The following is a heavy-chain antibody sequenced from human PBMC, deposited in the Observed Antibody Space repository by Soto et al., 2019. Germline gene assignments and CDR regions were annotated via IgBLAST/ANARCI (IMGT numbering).Heavy chain of an antibody. D-gene: IGHD6-13*01. J-gene: IGHJ4*02. CDR3: ASSSLGYYFDY. Sequence: QVQLQQWGAGLLKPSETLSLTCAVYGGSFSGYYWSWIRQPPGKGLEWIGEINHSGSTNYNPSLKSRVTIAVDTSKNQVSLKLSSGTAADTAVYYCASSSLGYYFDYWGQGTLVTVSS. CDR2: INHSGST. CDR1: GGSFSGYY. V-gene: IGHV4-34*01.